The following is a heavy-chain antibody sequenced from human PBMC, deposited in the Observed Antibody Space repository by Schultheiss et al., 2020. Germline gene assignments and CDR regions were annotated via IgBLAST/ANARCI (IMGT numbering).Heavy chain of an antibody. D-gene: IGHD4-17*01. Sequence: GGSLRLSCAASGFTFSSNDMHWVRQATGKGLEWVSAIGTAGDSYYPGSVKGRFTISRENAKNSLYLQMNSLRAGDTAVYYCARDDYGDYGGLYWGQGTLVTVSS. CDR2: IGTAGDS. CDR3: ARDDYGDYGGLY. V-gene: IGHV3-13*01. CDR1: GFTFSSND. J-gene: IGHJ4*02.